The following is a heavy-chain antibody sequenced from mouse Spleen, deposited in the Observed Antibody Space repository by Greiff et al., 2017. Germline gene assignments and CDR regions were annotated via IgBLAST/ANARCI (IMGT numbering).Heavy chain of an antibody. V-gene: IGHV1-15*01. CDR2: IDPETGGT. Sequence: QVQLKQSGAELVRPGASVTLSCKASGYTFTDYEMHWVKQTPVHGLEWIGAIDPETGGTAYNQKFKGKAILTADKSSSTAYMELRSLTSEDSAVYYCTRGGYYEGFAYWGQRTLVTVSA. J-gene: IGHJ3*01. CDR3: TRGGYYEGFAY. D-gene: IGHD2-3*01. CDR1: GYTFTDYE.